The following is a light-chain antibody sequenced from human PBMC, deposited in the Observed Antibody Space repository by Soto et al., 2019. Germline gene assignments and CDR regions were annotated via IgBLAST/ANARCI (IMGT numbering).Light chain of an antibody. CDR1: QGISSW. CDR3: QQANRFPIT. CDR2: GAS. J-gene: IGKJ5*01. V-gene: IGKV1-12*01. Sequence: DIQMTQSPSSVSASVGDRVTITCRASQGISSWLVWYQQKPGKAPKLLIYGASSLQSGVPSRFSGSGSGTDFTLTISSLQPEDFAAYDCQQANRFPITFGQGTRLEIK.